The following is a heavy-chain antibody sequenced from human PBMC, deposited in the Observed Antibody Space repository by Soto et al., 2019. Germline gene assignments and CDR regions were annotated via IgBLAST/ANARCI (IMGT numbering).Heavy chain of an antibody. V-gene: IGHV3-30*18. CDR2: ISYDGSNK. J-gene: IGHJ4*02. Sequence: QVQLVESGGGVVQPGRSLRLSCAASGFTFSSYGMHWVRQAPGKGLEWVAVISYDGSNKYYADSVKGRFTISRDNSKNTLYLQMSRLRAEDTAVYYCAKGVKGGTAYYFDYWGQGTLVTVSS. CDR3: AKGVKGGTAYYFDY. D-gene: IGHD1-1*01. CDR1: GFTFSSYG.